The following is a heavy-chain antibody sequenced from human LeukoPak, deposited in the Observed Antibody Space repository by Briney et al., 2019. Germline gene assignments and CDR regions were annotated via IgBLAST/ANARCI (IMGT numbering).Heavy chain of an antibody. D-gene: IGHD2-15*01. CDR1: GFTLSTYW. Sequence: GGSLRLSCADSGFTLSTYWMSWVRQAPGKGLEWVATIKPDESQKNYLDSVKGRFTVSRDNAKNSLYLQMNSLRAEDTAVYYCATYKGYCSGGSCFRLDYWGQGTLVTVSS. CDR2: IKPDESQK. J-gene: IGHJ4*02. CDR3: ATYKGYCSGGSCFRLDY. V-gene: IGHV3-7*01.